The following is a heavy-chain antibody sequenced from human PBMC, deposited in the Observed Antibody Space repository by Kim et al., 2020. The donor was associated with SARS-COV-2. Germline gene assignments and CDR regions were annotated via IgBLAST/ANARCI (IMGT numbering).Heavy chain of an antibody. CDR1: GFIFLNHD. CDR3: AKRESSAWSYIAQ. V-gene: IGHV3-23*01. D-gene: IGHD6-13*01. CDR2: ISGSGSGT. Sequence: GGSLRLSCEVSGFIFLNHDMNWVRQAPGRGPEWVSGISGSGSGTYYADSVKGRFTISKDLSKNMLYMQMNNLRIEDTAIYYCAKRESSAWSYIAQGGQGTLVTVP. J-gene: IGHJ4*02.